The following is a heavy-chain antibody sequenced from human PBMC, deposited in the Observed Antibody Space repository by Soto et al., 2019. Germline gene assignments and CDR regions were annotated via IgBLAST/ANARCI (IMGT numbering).Heavy chain of an antibody. D-gene: IGHD6-13*01. CDR3: AKDGSSSWYLPLSAGTGYFDY. V-gene: IGHV3-23*01. CDR1: GFTFSSYA. J-gene: IGHJ4*02. Sequence: GGSLRLSCASSGFTFSSYAMSWVRQAPGKGLEWVSAISGSGGSTYYADSVKGRFTISRDNSKNTLYLQMNSLRAEDTAVYYCAKDGSSSWYLPLSAGTGYFDYWGQGTLVTVSS. CDR2: ISGSGGST.